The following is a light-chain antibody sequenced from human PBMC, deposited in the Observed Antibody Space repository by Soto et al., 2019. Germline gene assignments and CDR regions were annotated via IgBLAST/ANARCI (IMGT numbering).Light chain of an antibody. J-gene: IGKJ4*01. Sequence: DIQMTQSPSALSASVGDRVTITCRASQSITNYLNWYQHKPGQAPNLLIYAASTLQAGVPSRFRGSGAGTDFTLTISSLQPEDFATYFCQQSNSSPPTFGGGTKEQIK. V-gene: IGKV1-39*01. CDR1: QSITNY. CDR3: QQSNSSPPT. CDR2: AAS.